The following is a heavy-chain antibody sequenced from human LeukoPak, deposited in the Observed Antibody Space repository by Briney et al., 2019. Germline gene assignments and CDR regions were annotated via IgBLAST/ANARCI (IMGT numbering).Heavy chain of an antibody. V-gene: IGHV3-7*01. D-gene: IGHD3-22*01. CDR2: IKQDESEK. CDR3: ARDPMIVVVTYFDY. J-gene: IGHJ4*02. Sequence: GGSLRLSCAASGFTFSSYWMSWVRQAPGKGLEWVANIKQDESEKYYVDSVKGRFTISRDNAKNSLYLQMNSLRAEDTAVYYCARDPMIVVVTYFDYWGQGTLVTVSS. CDR1: GFTFSSYW.